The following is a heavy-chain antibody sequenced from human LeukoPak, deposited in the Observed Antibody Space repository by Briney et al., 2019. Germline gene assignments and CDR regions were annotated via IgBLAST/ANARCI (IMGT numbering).Heavy chain of an antibody. V-gene: IGHV3-74*01. J-gene: IGHJ2*01. CDR1: GFTFSNYW. Sequence: GGSLRLSCAASGFTFSNYWMHWVRQAPGKGLVWVSRINSDGSSATYADSVEGRFTISRDNAKNTVNLQLNSLRAEDTAVYYCARVSFASDWYFDLWGRATLVTVCS. D-gene: IGHD2/OR15-2a*01. CDR3: ARVSFASDWYFDL. CDR2: INSDGSSA.